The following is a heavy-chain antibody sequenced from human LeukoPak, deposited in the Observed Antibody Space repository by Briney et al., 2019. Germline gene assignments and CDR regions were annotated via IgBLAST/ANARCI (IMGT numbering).Heavy chain of an antibody. V-gene: IGHV1-2*02. CDR3: ARLVVRDGYFDY. CDR1: GYTFTSYG. J-gene: IGHJ4*02. Sequence: ASVTVSCKASGYTFTSYGISWVRQAPGQGLEWMGWINPNSGGTNYAQKFQGRVTMTRDTSISTAYMELSRLRSDDTAVYYCARLVVRDGYFDYWGQGTLVTVSS. CDR2: INPNSGGT. D-gene: IGHD2-15*01.